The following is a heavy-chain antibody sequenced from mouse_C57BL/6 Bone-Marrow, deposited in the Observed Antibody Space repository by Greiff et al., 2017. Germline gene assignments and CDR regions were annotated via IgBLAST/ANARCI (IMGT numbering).Heavy chain of an antibody. CDR3: ARQSVYRPFFGYAMDY. V-gene: IGHV1-54*01. CDR2: INPGSGGP. D-gene: IGHD2-14*01. Sequence: QVQLKESGAELVRPGTSVKVSCKASGYAFTNYLIEWVKQRPGQGLEWIGVINPGSGGPNYNEKFKGKATLTADNSSSTAYMQLSSLTSEDSAVYFCARQSVYRPFFGYAMDYWGQGTSVTVSS. CDR1: GYAFTNYL. J-gene: IGHJ4*01.